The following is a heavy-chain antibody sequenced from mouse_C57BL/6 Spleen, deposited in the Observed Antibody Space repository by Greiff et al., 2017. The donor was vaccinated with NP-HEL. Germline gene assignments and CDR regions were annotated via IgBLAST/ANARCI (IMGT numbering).Heavy chain of an antibody. CDR1: GYTFTSYW. CDR2: INPSNGGT. Sequence: QVQLQQPGTELVKPGASVKLSCKASGYTFTSYWMHWVKQRPGQGLEWIGNINPSNGGTNYNEKFKSKATLTVDKSSSTAYMQLSSLTSEDSAVYFCARGEEILYYFDYWGQGTTLTVSS. V-gene: IGHV1-53*01. J-gene: IGHJ2*01. CDR3: ARGEEILYYFDY. D-gene: IGHD5-1-1*01.